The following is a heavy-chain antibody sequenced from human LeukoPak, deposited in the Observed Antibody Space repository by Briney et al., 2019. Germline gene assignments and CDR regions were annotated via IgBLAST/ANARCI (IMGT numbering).Heavy chain of an antibody. CDR2: INHSGST. CDR1: GGSFSGYH. Sequence: SETLSLTCAVYGGSFSGYHWSWIRQPPGKGLEWIGEINHSGSTNYNPSLKSRVTISVDTSKNQFSLKLSSVTAADTAVYYCARAYSSSKYNWFDPWGQGTLVTVSS. D-gene: IGHD6-13*01. V-gene: IGHV4-34*01. J-gene: IGHJ5*02. CDR3: ARAYSSSKYNWFDP.